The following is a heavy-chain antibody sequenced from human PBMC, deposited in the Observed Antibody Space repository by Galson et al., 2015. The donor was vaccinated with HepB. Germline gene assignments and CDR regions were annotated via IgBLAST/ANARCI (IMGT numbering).Heavy chain of an antibody. J-gene: IGHJ4*02. Sequence: SVKVSCKASGGTFSSSAISWVRQAPGQGLEWMGGIIPIFDTATYAPRFQGRVTITADESTSTAYMELSSLRSEDTAVYYCASGGWSDYGLPDRFWGRGTLVTVSS. CDR3: ASGGWSDYGLPDRF. CDR2: IIPIFDTA. V-gene: IGHV1-69*13. CDR1: GGTFSSSA. D-gene: IGHD4-17*01.